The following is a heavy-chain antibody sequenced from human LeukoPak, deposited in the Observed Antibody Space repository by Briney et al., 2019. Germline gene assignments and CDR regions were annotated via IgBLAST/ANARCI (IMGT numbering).Heavy chain of an antibody. Sequence: PSETLSLTCTVSGGSISSSSYYWGWIRQPPGKGLEWIVSIYYSGSTYYNPSLKSRVTISVDTSKNQFSLKLSSVTAADTAVYYCARCDSSGYLPVYYFDYWGQGTLVTVSS. CDR2: IYYSGST. CDR3: ARCDSSGYLPVYYFDY. J-gene: IGHJ4*02. CDR1: GGSISSSSYY. V-gene: IGHV4-39*01. D-gene: IGHD3-22*01.